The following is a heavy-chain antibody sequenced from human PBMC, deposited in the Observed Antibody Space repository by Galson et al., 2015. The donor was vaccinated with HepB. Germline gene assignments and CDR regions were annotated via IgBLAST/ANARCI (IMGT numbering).Heavy chain of an antibody. V-gene: IGHV3-48*04. CDR2: ISTNGATI. J-gene: IGHJ3*02. D-gene: IGHD4/OR15-4a*01. CDR1: GLTFSSYT. CDR3: ATTKFGSGANWTFEI. Sequence: SLRLSCAASGLTFSSYTMNWVRQTPGKGLQWVSYISTNGATIHYADSVKGRFTIARDNAKNTMWLQMNSLTAEDTAVYYCATTKFGSGANWTFEIWGQGTLVTVTS.